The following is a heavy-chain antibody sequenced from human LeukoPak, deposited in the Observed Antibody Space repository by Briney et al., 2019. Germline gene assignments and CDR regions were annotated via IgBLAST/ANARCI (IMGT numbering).Heavy chain of an antibody. CDR1: GGSISSSFYH. V-gene: IGHV4-39*01. D-gene: IGHD3-10*01. J-gene: IGHJ4*02. Sequence: PSETLSLTCTVSGGSISSSFYHWGWIRQPPGKGLEWIGSIYYSGNTYYNPSLKSRVTISVDTSKNQFSLRLTSVTAADTAVYYCATEANSGSIHHFDCWGQGTLITVSS. CDR2: IYYSGNT. CDR3: ATEANSGSIHHFDC.